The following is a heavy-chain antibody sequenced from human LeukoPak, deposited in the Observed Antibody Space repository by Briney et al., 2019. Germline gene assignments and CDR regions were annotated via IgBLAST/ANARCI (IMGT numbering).Heavy chain of an antibody. J-gene: IGHJ3*02. CDR2: IIPIFGTA. Sequence: ASVKVSCKASGGTFSSYAISWVRQAPGQGLEWMGGIIPIFGTANYAQKFQGRVTITTDESTSTAYMGLSSLRSEDTAVYYCAGYYYDSSGYYDAFDIWGQGTMVTVSS. CDR1: GGTFSSYA. CDR3: AGYYYDSSGYYDAFDI. V-gene: IGHV1-69*05. D-gene: IGHD3-22*01.